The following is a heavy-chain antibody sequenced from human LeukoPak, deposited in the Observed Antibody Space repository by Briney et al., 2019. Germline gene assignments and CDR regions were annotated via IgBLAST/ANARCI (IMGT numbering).Heavy chain of an antibody. CDR3: ARGRWSGYSR. V-gene: IGHV3-48*03. CDR1: GFTFSSYE. J-gene: IGHJ4*02. Sequence: GGSLRLSCAASGFTFSSYEMNWVRQAPGKGLEWVSYISSSGSTIYYADSVKGRFNISRDNAKNSLYLQMNSLRAEDTAVYYCARGRWSGYSRWGQGTLVTVSS. CDR2: ISSSGSTI. D-gene: IGHD3-3*01.